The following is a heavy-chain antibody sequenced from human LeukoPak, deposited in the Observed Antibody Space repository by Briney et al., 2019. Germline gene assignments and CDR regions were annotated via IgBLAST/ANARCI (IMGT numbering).Heavy chain of an antibody. J-gene: IGHJ3*02. CDR2: INPIGGST. D-gene: IGHD6-6*01. CDR3: AREASTSVDAFDI. Sequence: ASVKVSCKASGYTFTSYYMRWVRQAPGQGLEWMGIINPIGGSTSYAQKFQGRVTMTRDTSTSTVYMELSSLRSEDTAVYYCAREASTSVDAFDIWGQGTMVTVSS. CDR1: GYTFTSYY. V-gene: IGHV1-46*01.